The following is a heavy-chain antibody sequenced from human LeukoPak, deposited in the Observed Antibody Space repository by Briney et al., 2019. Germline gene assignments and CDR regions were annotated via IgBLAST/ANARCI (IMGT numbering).Heavy chain of an antibody. V-gene: IGHV3-23*01. Sequence: RSGGSLRLSCAASGFTLSSYAMSWVRQAPGKGLEWVSAISGSGGSTYYADSVKGRFTISRDNSKNTLYLQMNSLRAEDTAVYYRAKDILGDYFDYWGQGTLVTVSS. J-gene: IGHJ4*02. D-gene: IGHD4-17*01. CDR3: AKDILGDYFDY. CDR2: ISGSGGST. CDR1: GFTLSSYA.